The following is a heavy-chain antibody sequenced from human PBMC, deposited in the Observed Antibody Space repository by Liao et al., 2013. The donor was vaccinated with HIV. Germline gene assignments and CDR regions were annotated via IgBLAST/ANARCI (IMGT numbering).Heavy chain of an antibody. Sequence: QVQLQQWGAGLLKPSETLSLTCTVSGGSISSYYWSWIRQPAGKGLEWIGRIFSSGSTNYNPSLKSRVTMSVDTSKNQFSLNLSSVTAADTAVYYCARQLTIFGVVYFDYWGQGTLVTVSS. D-gene: IGHD3-3*01. V-gene: IGHV4-59*10. J-gene: IGHJ4*02. CDR2: IFSSGST. CDR1: GGSISSYY. CDR3: ARQLTIFGVVYFDY.